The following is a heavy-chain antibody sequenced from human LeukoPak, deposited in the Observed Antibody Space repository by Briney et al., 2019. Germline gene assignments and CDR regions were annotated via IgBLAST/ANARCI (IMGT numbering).Heavy chain of an antibody. D-gene: IGHD4-11*01. CDR2: ISDTGDET. CDR3: ATDRVHPSNEPTNFHS. V-gene: IGHV3-23*01. J-gene: IGHJ4*02. Sequence: KPGGSLRLSCAASGFSFSSYFMTWARQPPGKGLEWVSAISDTGDETHYADSVRGRFTVSRDNSKNTLSLQVNSLRAGDTALYFCATDRVHPSNEPTNFHSWGQGTLVTVSS. CDR1: GFSFSSYF.